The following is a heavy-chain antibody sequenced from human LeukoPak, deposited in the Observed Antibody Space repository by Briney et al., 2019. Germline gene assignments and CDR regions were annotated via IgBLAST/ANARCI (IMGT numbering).Heavy chain of an antibody. CDR2: IYYSGST. Sequence: SETLSLTCAVSGASIDSHSWWSWVRQPPGKGLEWIGSIYYSGSTYYNPSLKSRVTISVDTSKNQFSLKLSSVTAADTAVYYCARHSEGSYGSEFDYWGQGTLVTVSS. J-gene: IGHJ4*02. CDR1: GASIDSHSW. V-gene: IGHV4-39*01. D-gene: IGHD5-18*01. CDR3: ARHSEGSYGSEFDY.